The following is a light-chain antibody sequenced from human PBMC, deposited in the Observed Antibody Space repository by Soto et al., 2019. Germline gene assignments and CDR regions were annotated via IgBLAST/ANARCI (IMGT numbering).Light chain of an antibody. CDR1: SSDVGGYNY. CDR2: DVS. V-gene: IGLV2-14*01. Sequence: QSALTQPASVSGSPGQSITISCTGTSSDVGGYNYVSWYQQHPGKAPKLMIYDVSNRPSGVSNRFSGSKSGNTASLTISGLQAEDEADYYCSSYTSSSTYVXXTGTKLTVL. J-gene: IGLJ1*01. CDR3: SSYTSSSTYV.